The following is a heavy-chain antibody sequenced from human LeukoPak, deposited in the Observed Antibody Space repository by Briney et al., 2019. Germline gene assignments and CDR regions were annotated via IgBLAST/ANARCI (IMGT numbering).Heavy chain of an antibody. CDR3: TSGLYSGSSLYPDF. J-gene: IGHJ4*02. V-gene: IGHV3-48*02. CDR2: ISSSRSTI. D-gene: IGHD1-26*01. CDR1: GFTFSSYS. Sequence: GGSLRLSCAASGFTFSSYSMNWVRQAPGKGLEWVSHISSSRSTIYYTDSVKGRFTISRDKAKNSLYLQMNSLRDEDAAVYYCTSGLYSGSSLYPDFWGQGTLVTVSS.